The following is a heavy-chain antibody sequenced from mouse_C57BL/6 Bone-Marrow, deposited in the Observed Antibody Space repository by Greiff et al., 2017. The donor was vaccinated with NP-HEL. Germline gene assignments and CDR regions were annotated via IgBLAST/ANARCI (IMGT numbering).Heavy chain of an antibody. V-gene: IGHV1-18*01. CDR1: GYTFTDYN. CDR3: ARRRISYDYGFAY. D-gene: IGHD2-4*01. CDR2: INPNNGGT. J-gene: IGHJ3*01. Sequence: EVQLQESGPELVKPGASVKIPCKASGYTFTDYNMDWVKQSHGKSLEWIGDINPNNGGTIYNQKFKGKATLTVDKSSSTAYMERRSLTAEDTAVYYCARRRISYDYGFAYWGEGTLVTVSA.